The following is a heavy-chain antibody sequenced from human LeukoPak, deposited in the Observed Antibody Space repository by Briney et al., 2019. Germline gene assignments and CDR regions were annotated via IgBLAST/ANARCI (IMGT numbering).Heavy chain of an antibody. CDR1: GFTFSDYY. D-gene: IGHD2-2*01. J-gene: IGHJ4*02. V-gene: IGHV3-11*04. CDR2: ISSSGSTI. CDR3: ARESIVVVPAATY. Sequence: GGSLRLSCAASGFTFSDYYMSWIRQAPGKGLEWVSYISSSGSTIYYADSVKGRFTISRDNAKNSLYLQMNSLRAEDTAVYYCARESIVVVPAATYWGQGTLVTVSS.